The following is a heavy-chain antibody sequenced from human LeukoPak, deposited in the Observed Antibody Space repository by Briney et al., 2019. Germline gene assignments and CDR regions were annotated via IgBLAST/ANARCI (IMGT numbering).Heavy chain of an antibody. D-gene: IGHD5-18*01. CDR2: INPNSGGT. V-gene: IGHV1-2*02. CDR3: ARIKWIQLWPEGDY. CDR1: GYTFTGYY. J-gene: IGHJ4*02. Sequence: ASVKVSCKASGYTFTGYYMHWVRQAPGQGLEWMGWINPNSGGTNYAQKLQGRVTMTTDTSTSTAYMELRSLRSDDTAVYYCARIKWIQLWPEGDYWGQGTLVTVSS.